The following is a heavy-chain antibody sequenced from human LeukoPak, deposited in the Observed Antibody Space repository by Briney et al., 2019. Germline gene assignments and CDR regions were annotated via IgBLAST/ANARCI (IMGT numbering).Heavy chain of an antibody. V-gene: IGHV3-9*01. CDR1: GFTFDDYA. Sequence: GGSLRLSCAASGFTFDDYAMHWVRQAPGKGLEWVSGISWNSGSIGYADSVKGRFTISRDNAKNSLYLQMNSLRAEDTAVYYCARNLPAADYWGQGTLVTVSS. CDR2: ISWNSGSI. CDR3: ARNLPAADY. D-gene: IGHD2-2*01. J-gene: IGHJ4*02.